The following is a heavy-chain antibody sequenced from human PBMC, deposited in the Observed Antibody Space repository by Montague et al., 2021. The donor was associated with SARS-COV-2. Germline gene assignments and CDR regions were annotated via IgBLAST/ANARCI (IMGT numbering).Heavy chain of an antibody. J-gene: IGHJ4*02. Sequence: SETLSLTCTVSGDSISSSSYYWGWIRQPPGKGLEWIGNKHYSGITYNNPSLKNRVTMSVDTSKNQSSLKLSSVTAADTAVYYCVRDGCTHVDYWGQGTLVTVSS. CDR2: KHYSGIT. D-gene: IGHD6-19*01. CDR1: GDSISSSSYY. V-gene: IGHV4-39*02. CDR3: VRDGCTHVDY.